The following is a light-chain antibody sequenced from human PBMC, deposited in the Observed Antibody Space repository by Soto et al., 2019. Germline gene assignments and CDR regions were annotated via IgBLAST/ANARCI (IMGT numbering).Light chain of an antibody. V-gene: IGKV3-15*01. CDR1: QSVSSN. CDR2: GAS. Sequence: EIVMTQSPATLSVSPGERATLSCRASQSVSSNLAWYQQKPGQAPRLLIYGASTRATGITARFSGSGSGTEFTLTISSLQSEDFAMYHCQEYNNWPPGRAFGQGTKVEIK. CDR3: QEYNNWPPGRA. J-gene: IGKJ1*01.